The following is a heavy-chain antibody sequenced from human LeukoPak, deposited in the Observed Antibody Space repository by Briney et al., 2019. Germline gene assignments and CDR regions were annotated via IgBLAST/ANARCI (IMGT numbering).Heavy chain of an antibody. D-gene: IGHD1-26*01. Sequence: PGGSLRLSCAASGFTVSTNYMSWVRQAPGKGLEWVSVIYSGGSTHYADSVKGRFTISRDNSENTLYLQMNSLRPEDTAVYFCARDLRDSRGSYGSDYWGQGTLVTVSS. J-gene: IGHJ4*02. CDR2: IYSGGST. CDR1: GFTVSTNY. V-gene: IGHV3-53*01. CDR3: ARDLRDSRGSYGSDY.